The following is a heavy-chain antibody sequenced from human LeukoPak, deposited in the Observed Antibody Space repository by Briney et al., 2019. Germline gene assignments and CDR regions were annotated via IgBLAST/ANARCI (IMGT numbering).Heavy chain of an antibody. CDR2: ISSSSSYT. Sequence: GGSLRLSCAASGFPFSDYYMSWISQAPGKGLEWVSYISSSSSYTNYADSVKGRFTISRDNAKNSLYLQMNSLRAEDTAVYYCARGNGGSYLFDYWGQGTLVTVSS. CDR3: ARGNGGSYLFDY. V-gene: IGHV3-11*05. J-gene: IGHJ4*02. D-gene: IGHD1-26*01. CDR1: GFPFSDYY.